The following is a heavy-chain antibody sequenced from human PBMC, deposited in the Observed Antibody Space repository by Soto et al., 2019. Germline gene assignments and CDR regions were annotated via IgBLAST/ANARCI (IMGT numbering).Heavy chain of an antibody. J-gene: IGHJ4*02. V-gene: IGHV4-4*07. Sequence: VQLQGSGPGQVKPSETLSPNYTVSGDSISDYFYWSWIRQPAGKGLEWIGRIYTDGTTKYNPSLKSRVAQPLDKSKNQFSLRLSSVTAADTAVYYFAREVRGGFTGIFDQWGRGYRVTVSS. CDR3: AREVRGGFTGIFDQ. CDR1: GDSISDYFY. D-gene: IGHD1-1*01. CDR2: IYTDGTT.